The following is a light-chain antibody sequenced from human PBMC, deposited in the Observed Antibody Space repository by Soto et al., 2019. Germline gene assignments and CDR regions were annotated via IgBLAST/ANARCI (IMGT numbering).Light chain of an antibody. J-gene: IGKJ2*01. V-gene: IGKV1-5*03. CDR1: QSISSW. CDR3: QQYNSYPPYT. CDR2: KAS. Sequence: DLQMTQSPSTLSASIGDRVTITCRASQSISSWLAWYQQKPGKAPKLLIYKASSLESGVPSRFSGSGSGTEFTLTISSLQPDDFATYYCQQYNSYPPYTFGQGTKLEIK.